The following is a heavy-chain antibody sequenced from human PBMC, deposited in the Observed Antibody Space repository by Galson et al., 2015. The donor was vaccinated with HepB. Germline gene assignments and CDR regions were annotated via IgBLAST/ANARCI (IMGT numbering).Heavy chain of an antibody. J-gene: IGHJ4*02. CDR3: ARDNEYYYDSSGYYHPHSTFDY. D-gene: IGHD3-22*01. Sequence: SLRLSCAASGFTFSSYSMNWVRQAPGKGLEWVSSISSSSSYIYYADSVKGRFTISRDNAKNSLYLQMNSLRAEDTAVYYRARDNEYYYDSSGYYHPHSTFDYWGQGTLVTVSS. CDR2: ISSSSSYI. CDR1: GFTFSSYS. V-gene: IGHV3-21*01.